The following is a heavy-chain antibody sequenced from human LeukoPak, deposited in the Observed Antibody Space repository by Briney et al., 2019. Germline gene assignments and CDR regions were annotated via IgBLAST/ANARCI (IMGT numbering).Heavy chain of an antibody. V-gene: IGHV4-59*12. CDR2: IYYSGST. D-gene: IGHD3-10*01. CDR1: GGSISSYY. CDR3: AREYYYGSGSYYPTAWLNYYYYGMDV. J-gene: IGHJ6*02. Sequence: SETLSLTCTVSGGSISSYYWSWIRQPPGKGLEWIGYIYYSGSTNYNPSLKSRVTISVDTSKNQFSLKLSSVTAADTAVYYCAREYYYGSGSYYPTAWLNYYYYGMDVWGQGTTVTVSS.